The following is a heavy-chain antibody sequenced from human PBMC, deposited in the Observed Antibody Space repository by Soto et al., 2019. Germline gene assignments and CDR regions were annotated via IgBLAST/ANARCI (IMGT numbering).Heavy chain of an antibody. CDR2: FYSGST. V-gene: IGHV4-39*01. D-gene: IGHD6-13*01. CDR1: GASISSRSSY. Sequence: PSETLSLTCIVSGASISSRSSYWGWIRQPPGKGLEWVGTFYSGSTHNNPSLKSRVTISVDTSKNQFSLKLSSVAAEDTAIYYCATTRGIAVGGSFDHWGQGTLVTVSS. J-gene: IGHJ5*02. CDR3: ATTRGIAVGGSFDH.